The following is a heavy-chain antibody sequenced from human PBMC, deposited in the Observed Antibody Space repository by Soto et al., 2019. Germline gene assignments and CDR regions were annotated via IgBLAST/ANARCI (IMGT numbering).Heavy chain of an antibody. CDR1: GGSISSGAYN. J-gene: IGHJ4*02. V-gene: IGHV4-31*03. CDR3: ARLLLSGWPQYFFDY. CDR2: IYYSGHT. Sequence: SETLSLTCTVSGGSISSGAYNWSWIRQHPGKGLEWIGYIYYSGHTYYNPSLKSRVTISVDTSKNQFSLKLSSVTAADTAVYYCARLLLSGWPQYFFDYWGQGTLVTVSS. D-gene: IGHD6-19*01.